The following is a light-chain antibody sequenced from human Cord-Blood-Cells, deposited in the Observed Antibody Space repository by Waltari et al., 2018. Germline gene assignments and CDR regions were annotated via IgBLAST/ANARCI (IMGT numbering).Light chain of an antibody. J-gene: IGKJ1*01. CDR1: QSVLYSSNNKNY. CDR2: WAS. CDR3: QQYYSTPLT. Sequence: DIVMTQSPDSLAVSLGERATINCKSSQSVLYSSNNKNYLAWYQPKTGQPPKLLIYWASTRESGVPDRFSGSGSGTDFTLTISSLQAEDVAVYYCQQYYSTPLTFGQGTKVEIK. V-gene: IGKV4-1*01.